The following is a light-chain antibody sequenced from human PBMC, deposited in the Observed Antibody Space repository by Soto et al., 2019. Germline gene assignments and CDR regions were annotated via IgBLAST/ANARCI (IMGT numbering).Light chain of an antibody. CDR2: DAS. Sequence: EIVLTQSPATLSLSPGERATLSCRASQSVSSSLAWYQQKPGQAPRLLIYDASNRATGIPARFSGSGSGTDFTLTISSLESEDFVVYYCQQRDNGITFGQGPRLEMK. J-gene: IGKJ5*01. V-gene: IGKV3-11*01. CDR1: QSVSSS. CDR3: QQRDNGIT.